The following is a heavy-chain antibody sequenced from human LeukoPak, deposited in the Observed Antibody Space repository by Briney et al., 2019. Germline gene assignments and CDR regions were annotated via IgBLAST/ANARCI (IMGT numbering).Heavy chain of an antibody. CDR3: ARGVRDGYKTFDY. Sequence: PSETLSLTCTVSGGSVNNAAYYWSWIRQHPGKGLEWIGHIDYRGRTNYNPSLKSRVTISVDTSEHQFSLRLSSVTAADTAVYYCARGVRDGYKTFDYWGQGTLVTVSS. J-gene: IGHJ4*02. CDR1: GGSVNNAAYY. V-gene: IGHV4-31*03. D-gene: IGHD5-24*01. CDR2: IDYRGRT.